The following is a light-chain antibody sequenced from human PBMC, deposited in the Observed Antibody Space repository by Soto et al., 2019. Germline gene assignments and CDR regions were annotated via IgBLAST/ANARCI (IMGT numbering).Light chain of an antibody. J-gene: IGKJ1*01. CDR3: QQYNSYSPWT. CDR1: QGISSY. Sequence: DIQLTQSLSLLSASVGDRVTITCRASQGISSYLAWYQQKPGKAPKLLIYDVSKLRRGVPSRFSGGGSGTEFILTISSLQPEDFATYFCQQYNSYSPWTFGQGTKVDIK. V-gene: IGKV1-9*01. CDR2: DVS.